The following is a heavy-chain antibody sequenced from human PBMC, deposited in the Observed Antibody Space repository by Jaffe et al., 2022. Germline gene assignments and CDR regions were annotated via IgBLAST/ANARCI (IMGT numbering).Heavy chain of an antibody. Sequence: EVQLLESGGGLVQPGGSLRLSCAASGFTFSSYAMSWVRQAPGKGLEWVSAISGSGGSTYYADSVKGRFTISRDNSKNTLYLQMNSLRAEDTAVYYCAKGYCSGGSCSYYFDYWGQGTLVTVSS. D-gene: IGHD2-15*01. CDR1: GFTFSSYA. J-gene: IGHJ4*02. CDR3: AKGYCSGGSCSYYFDY. V-gene: IGHV3-23*01. CDR2: ISGSGGST.